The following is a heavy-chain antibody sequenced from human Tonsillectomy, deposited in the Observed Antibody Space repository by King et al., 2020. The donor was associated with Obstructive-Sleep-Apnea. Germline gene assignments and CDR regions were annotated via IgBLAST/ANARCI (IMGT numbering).Heavy chain of an antibody. CDR3: AILDGGAVVAATERGPYYYYGMDV. J-gene: IGHJ6*02. D-gene: IGHD2-15*01. Sequence: VQLVESGAEVKKPGESLKISCKGSGYSFTSYWIGWVSQMPGKGLEWMGIIYPGDSDTRYSPSFQGQVTISADKSISTAYPQWSSLKSSDTAMYYCAILDGGAVVAATERGPYYYYGMDVWGQGTTVTVSS. CDR1: GYSFTSYW. CDR2: IYPGDSDT. V-gene: IGHV5-51*01.